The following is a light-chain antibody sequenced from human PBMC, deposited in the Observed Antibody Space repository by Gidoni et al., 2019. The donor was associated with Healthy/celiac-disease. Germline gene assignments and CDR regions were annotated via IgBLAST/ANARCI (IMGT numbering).Light chain of an antibody. Sequence: EIVMTQSPATLSVSPGERATLSCRASQSVSSNLAWYQQQPGQAPRLLIYGASTRATGNPARCSGSGSGTEFTLTISSLQSEDFAVYYCQQYNNWTPGTFGQGTKVEIK. CDR2: GAS. CDR1: QSVSSN. V-gene: IGKV3-15*01. J-gene: IGKJ1*01. CDR3: QQYNNWTPGT.